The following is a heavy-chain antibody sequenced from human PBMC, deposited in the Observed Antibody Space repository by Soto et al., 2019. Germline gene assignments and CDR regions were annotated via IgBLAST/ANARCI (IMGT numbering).Heavy chain of an antibody. Sequence: SETLSLTXAVSGYSISTGYYWGWIRQPPGKGLEWIGSIYRSGSTYYNPSLKSRVTISMDMSKNQFSLKLTSVTAADTAVYYCARVAYFDTTGYYYYFDYWGQGTLVTVSS. CDR1: GYSISTGYY. CDR3: ARVAYFDTTGYYYYFDY. V-gene: IGHV4-38-2*01. D-gene: IGHD3-22*01. CDR2: IYRSGST. J-gene: IGHJ4*02.